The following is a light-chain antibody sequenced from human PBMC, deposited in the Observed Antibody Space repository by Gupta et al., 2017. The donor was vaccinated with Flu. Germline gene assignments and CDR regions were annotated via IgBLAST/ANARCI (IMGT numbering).Light chain of an antibody. CDR2: RDT. Sequence: SYELRQPLSASVSPGQTATITCSADVFSNQYVYWYQQKARQAPILVIYRDTERPSGIPERFSGSTSGTIVTLTISGVQAGDEAYYYCQSDDIRGTAVFGGGTKLTVL. V-gene: IGLV3-25*02. J-gene: IGLJ2*01. CDR1: VFSNQY. CDR3: QSDDIRGTAV.